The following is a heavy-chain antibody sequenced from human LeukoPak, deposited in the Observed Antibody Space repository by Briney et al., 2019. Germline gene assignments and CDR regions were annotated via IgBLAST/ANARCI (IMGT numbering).Heavy chain of an antibody. D-gene: IGHD3-22*01. J-gene: IGHJ4*02. CDR3: ARGRNIRDSSGYYVY. CDR2: INPNSGGT. Sequence: ASVKVSYKASGYTFTSYDINWVRQAPGQGLEWMGWINPNSGGTNYAQKFQGWVTMTRDTSISTAYMELSRLRSDDTAVYYCARGRNIRDSSGYYVYWGQGTLVTVSS. CDR1: GYTFTSYD. V-gene: IGHV1-2*04.